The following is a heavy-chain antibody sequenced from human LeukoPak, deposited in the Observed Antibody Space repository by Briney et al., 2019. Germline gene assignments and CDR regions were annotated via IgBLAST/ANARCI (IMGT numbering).Heavy chain of an antibody. J-gene: IGHJ4*02. CDR3: ARDFRNSGRSVYFDY. Sequence: AASVKVSCKASGYTFTSYAMNWVRQAPGQGLEWMGWINTNTGNPTYAQGFTGRFVFSLDTSVSTAYLQISSLKAEDTAVYYCARDFRNSGRSVYFDYWGQGTLVTVSS. CDR1: GYTFTSYA. CDR2: INTNTGNP. V-gene: IGHV7-4-1*02. D-gene: IGHD1-26*01.